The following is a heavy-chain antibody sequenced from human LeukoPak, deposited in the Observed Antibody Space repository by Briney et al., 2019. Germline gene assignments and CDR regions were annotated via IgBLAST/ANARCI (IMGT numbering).Heavy chain of an antibody. J-gene: IGHJ4*02. V-gene: IGHV3-23*01. CDR1: GFTFSSYA. CDR3: AKDLLYSSSWSYFDY. D-gene: IGHD6-13*01. Sequence: GGSLRLSCAASGFTFSSYAMSWVRQAPGKGLEWVSAISGSGGSTYYADSVKGRFTISRDNSKNTLYLQMNSLGAEDTAVYYCAKDLLYSSSWSYFDYWGQGTLVTVSS. CDR2: ISGSGGST.